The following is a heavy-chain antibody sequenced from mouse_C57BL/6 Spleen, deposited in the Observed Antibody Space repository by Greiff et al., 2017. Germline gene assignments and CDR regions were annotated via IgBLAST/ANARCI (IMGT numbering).Heavy chain of an antibody. CDR3: ARRGYDYAFDY. CDR2: IYPGDGDT. Sequence: LMKPGASVKISCKASGYAFSSSWMNWVKQRPGKGLEWIGRIYPGDGDTNYNGKFKGKATLTADKSSSTAYMQLSSLTSEDSAVYFCARRGYDYAFDYWGQGTTLTVSS. J-gene: IGHJ2*01. V-gene: IGHV1-82*01. D-gene: IGHD2-4*01. CDR1: GYAFSSSW.